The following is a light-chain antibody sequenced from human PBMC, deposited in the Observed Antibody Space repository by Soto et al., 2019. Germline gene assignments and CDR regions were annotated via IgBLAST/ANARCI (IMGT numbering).Light chain of an antibody. CDR3: SSYTSSSTLPVV. V-gene: IGLV2-14*01. J-gene: IGLJ2*01. CDR1: SSDVGGYNY. CDR2: DVS. Sequence: QSALTQPASVSGSPGQSITISCTGTSSDVGGYNYVSWYQQHPGKAPKLMIYDVSNRPSGVSNRFSGSKSGNTASLTISGLQAEDEXXYYCSSYTSSSTLPVVFGGGPQLTVL.